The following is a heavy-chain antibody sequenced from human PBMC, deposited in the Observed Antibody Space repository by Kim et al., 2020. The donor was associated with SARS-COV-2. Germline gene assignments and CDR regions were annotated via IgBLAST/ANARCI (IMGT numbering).Heavy chain of an antibody. CDR3: ARSAPDSTGYFDY. Sequence: YYADPVKGRFTIPRDNSENTLYLQVGSLRTEDMAVYFCARSAPDSTGYFDYWGQGTLVTVSS. J-gene: IGHJ4*02. D-gene: IGHD3-22*01. V-gene: IGHV3-64*02.